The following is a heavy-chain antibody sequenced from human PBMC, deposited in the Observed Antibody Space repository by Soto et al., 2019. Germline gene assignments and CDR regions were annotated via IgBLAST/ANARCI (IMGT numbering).Heavy chain of an antibody. Sequence: EVQLVESGGGSAQPGGSLRLSCAAPGFTFSNYWIHWVRQAPGKGPMWVSRINGVGTYTNYADSVRGRFSISRDNSENTVYLQMNSLRAEDTAMYYCVRDFRSSDFWGQGTPVTVSS. V-gene: IGHV3-74*01. D-gene: IGHD3-3*01. CDR3: VRDFRSSDF. J-gene: IGHJ4*02. CDR1: GFTFSNYW. CDR2: INGVGTYT.